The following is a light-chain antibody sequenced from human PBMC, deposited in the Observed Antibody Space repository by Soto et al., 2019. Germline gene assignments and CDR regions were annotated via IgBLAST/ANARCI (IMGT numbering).Light chain of an antibody. CDR1: SSNIGAGYD. CDR3: LSYDSSLSGPV. V-gene: IGLV1-40*01. J-gene: IGLJ7*01. Sequence: QSVLTQPPSVSGAPGQRVTISCTGSSSNIGAGYDVHWYQQLPGTAPKLLIYGNSNRPSGVPDRFSGSKSGTSASLAITGLQAEVEADYYCLSYDSSLSGPVFGGGTQLTVL. CDR2: GNS.